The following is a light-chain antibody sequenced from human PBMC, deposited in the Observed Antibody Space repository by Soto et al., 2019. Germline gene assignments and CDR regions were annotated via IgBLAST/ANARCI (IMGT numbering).Light chain of an antibody. CDR3: TSYAGTYSFFYV. V-gene: IGLV2-8*01. CDR2: EVS. J-gene: IGLJ1*01. CDR1: SSDVGAYNY. Sequence: QSALTQPPSASVSPGQSVTISCTGTSSDVGAYNYVSWYQQLPGKAPKLIIYEVSTRPSGVPDRFSGSKSGNTASLTVSGLQAEDEADYYCTSYAGTYSFFYVFGTGTKVTVL.